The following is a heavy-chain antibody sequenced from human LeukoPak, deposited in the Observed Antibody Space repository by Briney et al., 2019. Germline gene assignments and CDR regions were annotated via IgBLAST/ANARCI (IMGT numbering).Heavy chain of an antibody. CDR1: GFTFSSYG. Sequence: GGSLRLSCAASGFTFSSYGMHWVRQAPGKGLEWVAVISYDGSNKYYADSVKGRSTISRDNSKNTLYLQMNSLRAEDTAVYYCAKGMTTVTINWLDPWGQGTLVTVSS. D-gene: IGHD4-17*01. CDR3: AKGMTTVTINWLDP. CDR2: ISYDGSNK. J-gene: IGHJ5*02. V-gene: IGHV3-30*18.